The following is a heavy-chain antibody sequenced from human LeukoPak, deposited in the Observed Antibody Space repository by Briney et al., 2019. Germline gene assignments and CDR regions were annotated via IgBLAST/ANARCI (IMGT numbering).Heavy chain of an antibody. CDR1: GFTFSSYW. CDR3: VRHQDSYGYALDI. J-gene: IGHJ3*02. D-gene: IGHD5-18*01. V-gene: IGHV3-7*01. Sequence: PGGSLRLSCAASGFTFSSYWMSWVRQAPGKGLEWVANIKQDGSEKYYVDSVKGRLTISRDNAKNSLYLQMNSLRADDTAVFYCVRHQDSYGYALDIWGQGTVVTVSS. CDR2: IKQDGSEK.